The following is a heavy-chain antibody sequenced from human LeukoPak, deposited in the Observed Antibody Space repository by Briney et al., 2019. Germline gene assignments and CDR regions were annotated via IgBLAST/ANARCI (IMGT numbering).Heavy chain of an antibody. V-gene: IGHV4-4*07. CDR1: GGSISNYY. CDR3: ARGRYCTATTCDAGGDAFDI. J-gene: IGHJ3*02. D-gene: IGHD2-2*01. CDR2: IYPRGST. Sequence: SETLSLTCTVSGGSISNYYWSWIRQPAGKGLEWIGRIYPRGSTTYSSSLKSRVTMSADTSKNHFFLDLTSLTAADTAVYYCARGRYCTATTCDAGGDAFDIWGRGTMVTVSS.